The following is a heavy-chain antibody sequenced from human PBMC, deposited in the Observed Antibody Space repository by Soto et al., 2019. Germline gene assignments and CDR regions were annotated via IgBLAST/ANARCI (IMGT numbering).Heavy chain of an antibody. J-gene: IGHJ4*02. CDR1: GDSFTAYW. CDR3: ARPHRIGGSLAY. D-gene: IGHD2-15*01. Sequence: EVQLVQSGAEVKKPGESLKISCQLSGDSFTAYWIGWVRQMPGKGLEWMGIIYPGDSDTRYSPSFQGRVTISADKSISTASLQWSSLKASDTAMYYCARPHRIGGSLAYWGQGTLVTVSS. V-gene: IGHV5-51*01. CDR2: IYPGDSDT.